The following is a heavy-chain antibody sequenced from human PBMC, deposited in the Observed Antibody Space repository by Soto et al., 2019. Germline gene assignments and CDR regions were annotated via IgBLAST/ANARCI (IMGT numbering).Heavy chain of an antibody. CDR3: ATTPYFNHLYWLDP. J-gene: IGHJ5*02. D-gene: IGHD3-9*01. V-gene: IGHV3-30*03. CDR2: ISYDATNK. CDR1: GFTFSTFG. Sequence: HPGGSLRLSCAASGFTFSTFGMHWVRQAPGKGLEWVALISYDATNKYYADSVKGRFTISRDNSKNTLYLQMNTLRAADTAVYYCATTPYFNHLYWLDPWGQGTLVTVSS.